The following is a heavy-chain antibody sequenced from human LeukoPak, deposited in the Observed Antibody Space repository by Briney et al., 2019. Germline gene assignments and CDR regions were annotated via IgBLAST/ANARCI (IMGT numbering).Heavy chain of an antibody. CDR1: GGTFSSYA. CDR3: ASPGGYGSGSYYLD. D-gene: IGHD3-10*01. Sequence: EASAKVSCKASGGTFSSYAISWVRQAPGQGLEWMGRIIPIFGTANYAQKFQGRVTITTDESTSTAYMELSSLRSEDTAVYYCASPGGYGSGSYYLDWGQGTLVTVSS. V-gene: IGHV1-69*05. CDR2: IIPIFGTA. J-gene: IGHJ4*02.